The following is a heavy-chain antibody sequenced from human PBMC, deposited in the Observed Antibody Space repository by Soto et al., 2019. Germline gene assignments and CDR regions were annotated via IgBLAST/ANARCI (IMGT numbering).Heavy chain of an antibody. Sequence: QIQLVESGGGLVKPGGSLRLSCAASGFTFSDFYMTWIRQAPGKGLEWLSYISPNSNYREYADSVKGRHAISRDNAKKSLYLQMNSLRADDTGVYYCVRDFRGAVAGSEFDHWGQGTLVTVSS. J-gene: IGHJ4*02. V-gene: IGHV3-11*06. CDR3: VRDFRGAVAGSEFDH. CDR2: ISPNSNYR. CDR1: GFTFSDFY. D-gene: IGHD6-19*01.